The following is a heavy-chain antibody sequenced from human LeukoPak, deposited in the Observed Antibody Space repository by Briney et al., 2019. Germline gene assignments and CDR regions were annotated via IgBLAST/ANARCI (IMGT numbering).Heavy chain of an antibody. CDR2: INPNSGGT. D-gene: IGHD3-22*01. Sequence: ASVKVSCKASGYTFTGYYMHWVRQAPGQGLEWMGWINPNSGGTNYAQKFQGRVTMTRDTSISTAYMELSRLRSDDTAVYYYARDKVNPEYYYDSSGYYLHDYWGQGTLVTVSS. J-gene: IGHJ4*02. CDR3: ARDKVNPEYYYDSSGYYLHDY. V-gene: IGHV1-2*02. CDR1: GYTFTGYY.